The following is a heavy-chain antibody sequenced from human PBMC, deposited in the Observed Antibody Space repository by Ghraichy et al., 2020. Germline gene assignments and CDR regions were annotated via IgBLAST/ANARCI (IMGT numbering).Heavy chain of an antibody. J-gene: IGHJ4*02. CDR3: AKIFSEELWFGEFV. Sequence: GESLNISCAASGFTFSSYAMSWVRQAPGKGLEWVSLIYSGGDTTYYADSVKGRFTISRDNSKNTLYLQMNSLRAEATAVYYCAKIFSEELWFGEFVWGQGTLLTVSS. CDR1: GFTFSSYA. D-gene: IGHD3-10*01. CDR2: IYSGGDTT. V-gene: IGHV3-23*03.